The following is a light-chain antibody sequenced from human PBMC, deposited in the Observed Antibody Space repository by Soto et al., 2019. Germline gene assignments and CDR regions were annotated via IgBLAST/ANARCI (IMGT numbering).Light chain of an antibody. CDR2: DVT. J-gene: IGLJ1*01. CDR3: TSYTSSITYV. CDR1: SSDVCGYNF. Sequence: QSVLTQPASVSGSPGQSITISCTGTSSDVCGYNFVSWYQHHPGKAPKLIIYDVTNRPSGISNRFSGSKSGNTASLTISGLQAEDEADYYCTSYTSSITYVFGTGTKLTVL. V-gene: IGLV2-14*03.